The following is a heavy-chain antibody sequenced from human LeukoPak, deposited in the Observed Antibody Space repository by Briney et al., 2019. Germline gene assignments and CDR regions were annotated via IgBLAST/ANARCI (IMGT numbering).Heavy chain of an antibody. D-gene: IGHD3-3*01. V-gene: IGHV1-8*01. CDR2: MNPNSGNT. Sequence: ASVKVSCKASGYTFTSYDINWVRQATGQGLEWMGWMNPNSGNTGYAQKFQGRVTMTRNTSISTAYMELSSLRSEDTAVYYCARDGPRYDFWSGYYTGNYMDVWGKGTTVTVSS. J-gene: IGHJ6*03. CDR1: GYTFTSYD. CDR3: ARDGPRYDFWSGYYTGNYMDV.